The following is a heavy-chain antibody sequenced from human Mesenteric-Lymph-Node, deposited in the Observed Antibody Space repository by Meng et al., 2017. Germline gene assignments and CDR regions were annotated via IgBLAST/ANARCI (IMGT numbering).Heavy chain of an antibody. CDR3: ARGSMVRGVMPTKNWFDP. Sequence: ASVKVSCKASGYTFTSYGISWVRQAPGQGLEWMGWISGYNGNINYAQNLQGRLTMATDTSTSTAYMDLRSLRSDDTAVYYCARGSMVRGVMPTKNWFDPWGQGTLVTVSS. V-gene: IGHV1-18*01. CDR1: GYTFTSYG. J-gene: IGHJ5*02. CDR2: ISGYNGNI. D-gene: IGHD3-10*01.